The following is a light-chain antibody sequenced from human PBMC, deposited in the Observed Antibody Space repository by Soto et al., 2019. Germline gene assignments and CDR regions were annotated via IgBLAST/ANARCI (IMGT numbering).Light chain of an antibody. V-gene: IGKV3D-20*02. CDR1: QSVSSNS. CDR2: DAS. J-gene: IGKJ4*01. Sequence: DIVLTQSATTLPFCPGERPTLPCRAVQSVSSNSLAWYQQKPGQAPRLLIYDASNRATGIPARFSGSGSGTDFTLTISSLEPEDFAVYYCQQRSNWPRLTFGGGTKVDI. CDR3: QQRSNWPRLT.